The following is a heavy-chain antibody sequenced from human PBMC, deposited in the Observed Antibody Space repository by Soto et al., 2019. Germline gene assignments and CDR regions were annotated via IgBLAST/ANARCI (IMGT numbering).Heavy chain of an antibody. V-gene: IGHV1-69*01. CDR1: GGTLSSYA. Sequence: SAKVSSKASGGTLSSYAIRWVRQAPGQGLERIRGIIPIFGTAKYAQKFQGRVTIPADESTSTAYMELSRLRSEDTAVYYCARKGYCSGGSCDPDDYNYDKDVLVKGSTEAVSS. J-gene: IGHJ6*04. CDR2: IIPIFGTA. CDR3: ARKGYCSGGSCDPDDYNYDKDV. D-gene: IGHD2-15*01.